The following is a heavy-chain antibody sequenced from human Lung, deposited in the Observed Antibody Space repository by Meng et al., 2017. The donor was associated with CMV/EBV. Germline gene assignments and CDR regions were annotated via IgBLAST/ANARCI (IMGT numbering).Heavy chain of an antibody. CDR2: INHSGST. CDR1: GGSFSGYY. D-gene: IGHD3-3*01. J-gene: IGHJ6*04. CDR3: ARGRGFWSGSRYYYYGMDV. V-gene: IGHV4-34*01. Sequence: SETLSLXCAVYGGSFSGYYWSWIRQPPGKGLEWIGEINHSGSTNYNPSLKSRVTISVDTSKNQFSLKLSSVTAADTAVYYCARGRGFWSGSRYYYYGMDVWGKGTTVTVSS.